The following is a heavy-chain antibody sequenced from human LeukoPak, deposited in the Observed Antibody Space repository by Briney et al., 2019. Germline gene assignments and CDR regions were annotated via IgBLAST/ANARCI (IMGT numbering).Heavy chain of an antibody. V-gene: IGHV3-48*02. CDR2: ISYSSSTR. CDR1: GFTFSSYN. D-gene: IGHD6-19*01. Sequence: GGPLRLSCTASGFTFSSYNMNWVRQAPGKGLEWVSYISYSSSTRYYADSVKGRFTISRDNAKNSLYLQINSPRDEDMAVYYCARVGSEWLVNDYWGQGALVTVSS. CDR3: ARVGSEWLVNDY. J-gene: IGHJ4*02.